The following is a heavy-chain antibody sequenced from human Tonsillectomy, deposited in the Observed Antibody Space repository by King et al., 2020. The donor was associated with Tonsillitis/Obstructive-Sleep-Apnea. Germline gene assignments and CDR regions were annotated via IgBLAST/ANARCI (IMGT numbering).Heavy chain of an antibody. CDR3: ARPIAVAGTGFDY. J-gene: IGHJ4*02. CDR1: GGSISSSNYY. Sequence: QLQLQESGPGLVKPSETLSLTCTVSGGSISSSNYYWGWIRQPPGKGLEWIGSIYYSGSTYYNPSLKSRVTISVDTSKNQFSLKLSSVTAADTAVYYCARPIAVAGTGFDYWGQGTLVTVSS. CDR2: IYYSGST. D-gene: IGHD6-19*01. V-gene: IGHV4-39*01.